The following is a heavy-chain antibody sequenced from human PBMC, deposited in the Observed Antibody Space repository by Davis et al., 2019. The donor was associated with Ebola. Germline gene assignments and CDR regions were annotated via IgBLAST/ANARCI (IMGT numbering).Heavy chain of an antibody. CDR1: GFTFSSYA. J-gene: IGHJ6*02. CDR2: ISGSGGST. V-gene: IGHV3-23*01. Sequence: GGSLRLSCAASGFTFSSYAMSWVRQAPGKGLDWVSSISGSGGSTYYADSVKGRFTISRDNSKNTLYLQMNSLRAEDTAVYYCAKLSSFAMDVWGRGTTVTVSS. CDR3: AKLSSFAMDV. D-gene: IGHD6-6*01.